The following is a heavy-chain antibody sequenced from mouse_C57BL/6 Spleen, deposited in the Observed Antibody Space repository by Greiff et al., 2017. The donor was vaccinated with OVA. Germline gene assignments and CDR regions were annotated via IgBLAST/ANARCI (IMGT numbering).Heavy chain of an antibody. CDR1: GYAFSSSW. CDR2: IYPGAGDT. CDR3: ARWTRDAMDY. Sequence: QVQLQQSGPELVKPGASVKISCKASGYAFSSSWMNWVKQRPGKGLEWIGRIYPGAGDTNYNGKFKGKATLTADKSSSTAYMQLSSLTSEDSAVYFCARWTRDAMDYWGQGTSVTVSS. J-gene: IGHJ4*01. V-gene: IGHV1-82*01.